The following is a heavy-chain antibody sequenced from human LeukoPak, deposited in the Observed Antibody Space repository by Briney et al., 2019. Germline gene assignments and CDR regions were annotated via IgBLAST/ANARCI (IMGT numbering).Heavy chain of an antibody. Sequence: PGESLKISCKGSGYTFTKYWIGWVRQMPGKGLEWMGIIYPGDSDTRYSPSFQGQVTISADKSISTAYLQWSSLKASDNAMYYCARHLGTYSSSAFQHWGQGTPVIVSS. V-gene: IGHV5-51*01. CDR1: GYTFTKYW. D-gene: IGHD6-13*01. J-gene: IGHJ1*01. CDR3: ARHLGTYSSSAFQH. CDR2: IYPGDSDT.